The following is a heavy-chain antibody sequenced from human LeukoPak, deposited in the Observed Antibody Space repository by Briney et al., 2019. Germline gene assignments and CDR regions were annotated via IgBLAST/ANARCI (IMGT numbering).Heavy chain of an antibody. J-gene: IGHJ4*02. Sequence: GGSLRLSCAASGFTFSNYWVHWVRQAPGKGLVWVSRINPDGSNINYADSVKGRFTISRDNAKNTLYLQMNSLRAEDTAVYYCATAGNYRFDYWGRGTLVTVSS. V-gene: IGHV3-74*01. CDR3: ATAGNYRFDY. CDR1: GFTFSNYW. D-gene: IGHD1-7*01. CDR2: INPDGSNI.